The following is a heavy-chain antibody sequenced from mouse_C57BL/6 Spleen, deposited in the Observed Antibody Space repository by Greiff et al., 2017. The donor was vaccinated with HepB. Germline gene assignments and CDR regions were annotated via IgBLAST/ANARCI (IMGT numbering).Heavy chain of an antibody. CDR3: ARSPITTVVATDY. D-gene: IGHD1-1*01. J-gene: IGHJ2*01. Sequence: QVQLKQSGPELVKPGASVKISCKASGYAFSSSWMNWVKQRPGKGLEWIGRICPGDGDTNYNGKFKGKATLTADKSSSTAYMQLSSLTSEDSAVYFCARSPITTVVATDYWGQGTTLTVSS. V-gene: IGHV1-82*01. CDR1: GYAFSSSW. CDR2: ICPGDGDT.